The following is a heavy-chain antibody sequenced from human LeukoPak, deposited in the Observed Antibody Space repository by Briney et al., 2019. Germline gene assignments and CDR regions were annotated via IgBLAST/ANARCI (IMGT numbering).Heavy chain of an antibody. CDR1: GFTFSLYW. CDR2: INSDGSSI. D-gene: IGHD2-21*02. J-gene: IGHJ4*02. CDR3: ARGGCTDGNCYSGGY. Sequence: GGSLRLSCAASGFTFSLYWMHWVRHAPGKGLVWVSRINSDGSSIRYADSVKGRFTISRDSAKETVYLQMNSLRVEDTAVYYCARGGCTDGNCYSGGYWGQGTLVTVSS. V-gene: IGHV3-74*01.